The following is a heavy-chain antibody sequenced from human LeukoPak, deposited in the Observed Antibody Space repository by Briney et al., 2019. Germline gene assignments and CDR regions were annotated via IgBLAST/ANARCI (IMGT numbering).Heavy chain of an antibody. V-gene: IGHV3-23*01. CDR2: ISGSGGST. CDR1: GFTFSSYA. D-gene: IGHD2-2*02. Sequence: GGSLRLSCAASGFTFSSYAMSWVRQAPGKGLEWVSSISGSGGSTYYADSVKGRFTISRDNSKNTLYRQMNSLRAEDTAVYYCAKGLVPAAIQWFDPWGQGTLVTVSS. J-gene: IGHJ5*02. CDR3: AKGLVPAAIQWFDP.